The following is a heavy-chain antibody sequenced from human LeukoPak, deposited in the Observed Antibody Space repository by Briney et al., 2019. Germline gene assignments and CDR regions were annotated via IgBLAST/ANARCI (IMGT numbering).Heavy chain of an antibody. D-gene: IGHD3-3*01. CDR2: ISSSSSYI. CDR1: GFTFSSYS. Sequence: GGSLRLSCAASGFTFSSYSMNWVRQAPGKGLEWVSSISSSSSYIYYADSVKGRFTISRDNAKNSLYLQMNSLRAEDTAVYYCARDAPVLRFLEFDYWGQGTLVTVSS. V-gene: IGHV3-21*01. CDR3: ARDAPVLRFLEFDY. J-gene: IGHJ4*02.